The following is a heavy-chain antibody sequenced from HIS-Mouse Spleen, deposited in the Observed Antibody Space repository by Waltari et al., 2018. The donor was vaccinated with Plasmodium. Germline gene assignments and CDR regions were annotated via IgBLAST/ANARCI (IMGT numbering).Heavy chain of an antibody. CDR1: GGSISSYY. D-gene: IGHD2-2*01. CDR2: IYYSGST. J-gene: IGHJ3*02. Sequence: QVQLQESGPGLVKPSETLSLTCTVPGGSISSYYWSWIRQPPGKGLEWIGYIYYSGSTNNNPSLKSRVTISVDTSKNQFSLKLSSVTAADTAVYYCARDCSSTSCLDAFDIWGQGTMVTVSS. V-gene: IGHV4-59*12. CDR3: ARDCSSTSCLDAFDI.